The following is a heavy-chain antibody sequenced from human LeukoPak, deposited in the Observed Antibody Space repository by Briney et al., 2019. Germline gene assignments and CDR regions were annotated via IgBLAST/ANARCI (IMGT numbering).Heavy chain of an antibody. J-gene: IGHJ4*02. D-gene: IGHD7-27*01. CDR1: GFNVSRNY. CDR3: ARDPGDFALD. V-gene: IGHV3-53*01. CDR2: IYSGGST. Sequence: GGSLRLSCAASGFNVSRNYMSWVRQAPGKGLEWVSVIYSGGSTYYADSVKGRFTISRDIIKNTLHLQINSLRAEDTALYYCARDPGDFALDWGQGTLVTVSS.